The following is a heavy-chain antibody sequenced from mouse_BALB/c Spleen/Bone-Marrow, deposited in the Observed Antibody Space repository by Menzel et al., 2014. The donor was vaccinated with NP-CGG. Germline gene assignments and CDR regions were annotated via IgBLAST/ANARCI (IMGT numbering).Heavy chain of an antibody. D-gene: IGHD2-4*01. CDR1: GFTFSSYG. V-gene: IGHV5-9-2*01. Sequence: EVKLMESGGGLVKPGGSLKLSCAASGFTFSSYGMSWVRQTPEKRLEWVATISGGGSYTYYPDSVKGRFTISRDNAKNNLYLQMSSLRSEDTALYYCVRLYYDYDGGAYWGQGTLVTVSA. CDR3: VRLYYDYDGGAY. CDR2: ISGGGSYT. J-gene: IGHJ3*01.